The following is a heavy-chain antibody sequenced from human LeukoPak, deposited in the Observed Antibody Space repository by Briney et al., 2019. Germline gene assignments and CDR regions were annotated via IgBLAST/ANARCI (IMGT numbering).Heavy chain of an antibody. CDR3: ARFLSYGESDY. CDR1: GDSISSGDYY. V-gene: IGHV4-31*03. Sequence: SETLSLTCTVSGDSISSGDYYWSWIRQHPGKGLEWIGYIYYSGSTYYNPSLKSRVTISVDTSKNQFSLKLSSVTAADTAVYYCARFLSYGESDYWGQGTLVTVSS. D-gene: IGHD3-10*01. CDR2: IYYSGST. J-gene: IGHJ4*02.